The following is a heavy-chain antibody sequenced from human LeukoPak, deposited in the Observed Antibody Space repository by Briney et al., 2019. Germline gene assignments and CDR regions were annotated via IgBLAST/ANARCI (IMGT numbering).Heavy chain of an antibody. J-gene: IGHJ4*02. V-gene: IGHV1-2*02. CDR1: GYTFTGYY. Sequence: VHVSCQASGYTFTGYYLHLVRQAPGQALEWMGWINPNSCGSNCAQKFQGRVTMTSDASISTASMELRRLRSDDSAVYSCARGKNGILNGYYSGNYFDYWGQGTLVTVSS. CDR3: ARGKNGILNGYYSGNYFDY. CDR2: INPNSCGS. D-gene: IGHD3-9*01.